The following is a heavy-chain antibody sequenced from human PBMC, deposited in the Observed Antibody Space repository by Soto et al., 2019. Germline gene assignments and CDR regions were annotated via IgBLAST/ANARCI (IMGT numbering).Heavy chain of an antibody. Sequence: SETLSLTCTVSGVPISTDDYYWTWIRQPPGKGLEWIGYIYYSGSTYYNWSLKSRVTISIDTSKNQFSLQLNSVTPEDTAVYYCARCPYVWGSCWFDPWGQGTLVTVSS. D-gene: IGHD3-16*01. CDR1: GVPISTDDYY. J-gene: IGHJ5*02. CDR3: ARCPYVWGSCWFDP. CDR2: IYYSGST. V-gene: IGHV4-30-4*01.